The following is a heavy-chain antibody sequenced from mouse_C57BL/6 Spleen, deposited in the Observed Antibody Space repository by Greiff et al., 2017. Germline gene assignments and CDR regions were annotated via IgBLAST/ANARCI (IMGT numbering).Heavy chain of an antibody. V-gene: IGHV1-64*01. J-gene: IGHJ1*03. CDR2: IHPNSGST. Sequence: QVQLQQSGAELVKPGASVKLSCKASGYTFTSYWMHWVKQRPGQGLEWIGMIHPNSGSTNYNEKFKSKATLTVDKSSSTAYMQLSSLTSEDSAVYYCARREDYYGSSWYFDVWGTGTTVTVSS. CDR3: ARREDYYGSSWYFDV. CDR1: GYTFTSYW. D-gene: IGHD1-1*01.